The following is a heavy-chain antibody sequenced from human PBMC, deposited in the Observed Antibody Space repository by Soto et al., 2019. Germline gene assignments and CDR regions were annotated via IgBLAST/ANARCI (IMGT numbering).Heavy chain of an antibody. CDR1: GYTFTSYG. D-gene: IGHD2-2*01. CDR3: ARGLGYCSSTSCYPYNWFDP. CDR2: ISAYNGNT. V-gene: IGHV1-18*01. Sequence: GASVKVSCKASGYTFTSYGISWVRQAPGQGLEWMGWISAYNGNTNYAQKLQGRVTMTTDTSTSTAYMELRSLRSDDTAVYYCARGLGYCSSTSCYPYNWFDPWGQGTLVTVSS. J-gene: IGHJ5*02.